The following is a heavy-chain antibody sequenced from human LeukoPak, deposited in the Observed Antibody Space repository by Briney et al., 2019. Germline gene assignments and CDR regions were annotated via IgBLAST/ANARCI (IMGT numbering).Heavy chain of an antibody. D-gene: IGHD3-16*01. V-gene: IGHV1-18*01. CDR2: IGRVTSNSGDV. J-gene: IGHJ4*02. CDR3: ARYNSSFRGVTTSDY. CDR1: GYSFSNYG. Sequence: ASVKVSFKTSGYSFSNYGISWVRQAPGQGLEWMGRIGRVTSNSGDVTYAPKFQDRVTMATDTSTTTAYMELRSLRFDDTAVYFCARYNSSFRGVTTSDYWGQGTLVTVSS.